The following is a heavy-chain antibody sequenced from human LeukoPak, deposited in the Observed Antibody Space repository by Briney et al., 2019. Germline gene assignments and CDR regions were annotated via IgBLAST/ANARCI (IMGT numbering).Heavy chain of an antibody. CDR1: GFTFSSYE. V-gene: IGHV3-30*18. J-gene: IGHJ4*02. CDR3: AKGGMIRVQVWSTVDY. D-gene: IGHD5-18*01. Sequence: GGSLRLSCAASGFTFSSYEMNWVRQAPGKGLEWVAVISHDGSNKYYADSVKGRFTISRDNSKNTLYVQMNGLRAEDTAVYYCAKGGMIRVQVWSTVDYWGQGTLVTVSS. CDR2: ISHDGSNK.